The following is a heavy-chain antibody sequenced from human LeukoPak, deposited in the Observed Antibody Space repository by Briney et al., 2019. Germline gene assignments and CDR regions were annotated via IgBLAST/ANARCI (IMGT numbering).Heavy chain of an antibody. CDR2: IKQDGGEK. D-gene: IGHD2-2*01. CDR3: ARALGYCNSISCYLNYFDY. Sequence: GGSLRLSCAASGFAFTSYWMGWVRQAPGKGLEWVANIKQDGGEKYYVDSVKGRFTISRDNAKNSLYLQMNSLRAEDTAVYYCARALGYCNSISCYLNYFDYWGQGTLVTVSS. J-gene: IGHJ4*02. V-gene: IGHV3-7*01. CDR1: GFAFTSYW.